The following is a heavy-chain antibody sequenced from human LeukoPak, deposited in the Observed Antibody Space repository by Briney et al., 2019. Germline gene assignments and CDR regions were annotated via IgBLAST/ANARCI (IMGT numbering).Heavy chain of an antibody. V-gene: IGHV4-4*07. J-gene: IGHJ4*02. CDR1: GGSISSYY. D-gene: IGHD3-22*01. Sequence: SETLSLTCTVSGGSISSYYWSWIRQPAGKGLEWIGRIYNSGSTNYSPSLKSRVTMSLDTSKNQFSLKLSSVTAADTAVYYCARGGWNKFDYWGQGTLVTVSS. CDR3: ARGGWNKFDY. CDR2: IYNSGST.